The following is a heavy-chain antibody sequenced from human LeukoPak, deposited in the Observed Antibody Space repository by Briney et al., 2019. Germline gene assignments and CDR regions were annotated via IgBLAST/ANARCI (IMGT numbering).Heavy chain of an antibody. CDR3: ATMTTVKCFDY. CDR1: GFTVTVNS. Sequence: GGSLRLSCAASGFTVTVNSMSWVRQAPGKGLEWVSVIYSGDSTYYADSVRGRFTISRDYSKNTLYLQIHSLRADDTAVYYCATMTTVKCFDYWGQGTLVTVSS. CDR2: IYSGDST. V-gene: IGHV3-66*01. D-gene: IGHD4-17*01. J-gene: IGHJ4*02.